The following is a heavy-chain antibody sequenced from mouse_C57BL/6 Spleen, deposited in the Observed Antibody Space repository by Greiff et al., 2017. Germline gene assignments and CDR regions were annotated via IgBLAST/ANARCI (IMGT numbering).Heavy chain of an antibody. V-gene: IGHV1-55*01. Sequence: QVQLQQPGAELVTPGASVKMSCKASGYTFTSSWITWVKQRPGQGLEWIGDIYPGSGSTNYNEKFKSKATLTVVTSSSTAYMQLSSLTSEDVAVYYCVRDSNPDYGGQGTTLTVSS. CDR2: IYPGSGST. D-gene: IGHD2-5*01. CDR1: GYTFTSSW. J-gene: IGHJ2*01. CDR3: VRDSNPDY.